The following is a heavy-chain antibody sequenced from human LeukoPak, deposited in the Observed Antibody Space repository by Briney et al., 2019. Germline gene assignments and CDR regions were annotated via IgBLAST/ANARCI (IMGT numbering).Heavy chain of an antibody. Sequence: GSLRLSCATSGFTFSRHWMSWVRQAPGKGLEWVANINQDGSGKYYVDSVKGRFTISRDNAKNSLYLQMNSLRSEDTANYYCAEGTTGWGQGTLVTVSS. CDR2: INQDGSGK. J-gene: IGHJ1*01. V-gene: IGHV3-7*01. CDR1: GFTFSRHW. D-gene: IGHD1-1*01. CDR3: AEGTTG.